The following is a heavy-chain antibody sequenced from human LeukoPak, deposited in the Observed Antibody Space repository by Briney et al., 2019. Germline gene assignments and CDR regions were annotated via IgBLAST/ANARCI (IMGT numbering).Heavy chain of an antibody. V-gene: IGHV4-59*01. CDR1: GGSISSYY. CDR3: ARGVGYGSGSHGY. D-gene: IGHD3-10*01. CDR2: IYYSGST. Sequence: PSETLSLTCTVSGGSISSYYWSWIRQPPGKGLEWIGYIYYSGSTNYNPSLKSRLTISVDTSKNQFSLKLSSVTAADTAVYYCARGVGYGSGSHGYWGQGTLVTVSS. J-gene: IGHJ4*02.